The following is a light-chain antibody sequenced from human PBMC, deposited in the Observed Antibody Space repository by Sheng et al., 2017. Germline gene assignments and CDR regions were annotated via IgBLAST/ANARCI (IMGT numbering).Light chain of an antibody. CDR2: AAS. CDR3: QQYNVINFT. J-gene: IGKJ3*01. V-gene: IGKV1-9*01. CDR1: QGISTY. Sequence: QLTQSPSSLSASVGDRVILTCRASQGISTYLAWYQQKPGKAPKLLIYAASTLQSGVPSRFSGSGSGTEFTLTIASLQPDDFATYYCQQYNVINFTFGPGTRVDF.